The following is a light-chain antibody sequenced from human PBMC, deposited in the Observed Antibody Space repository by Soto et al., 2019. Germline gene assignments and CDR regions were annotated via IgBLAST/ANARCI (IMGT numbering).Light chain of an antibody. J-gene: IGLJ2*01. V-gene: IGLV2-14*01. Sequence: QSVLTQPASVSGSPGQSITISCTGTSSDVGGYNYVSWYQQHPGKAPKLMIYEVSNRPSGVSNRFSGSKSGNTASLTISGLQAEDEADYYCSSDTSTSAVLFGGGTKGTAL. CDR2: EVS. CDR3: SSDTSTSAVL. CDR1: SSDVGGYNY.